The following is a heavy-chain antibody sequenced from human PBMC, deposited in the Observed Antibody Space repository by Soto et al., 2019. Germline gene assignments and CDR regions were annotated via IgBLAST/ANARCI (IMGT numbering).Heavy chain of an antibody. CDR3: AKMEEGVVVPFDY. Sequence: GGSLRLSCAASGFTFSSYAMSWVRQAPGKGLEWVSAISGSGVRTWYADSVKGRFIISRDNSKSMVYVQINSLRAEDTAVYYCAKMEEGVVVPFDYWGQGTLVTVSS. CDR2: ISGSGVRT. D-gene: IGHD3-22*01. V-gene: IGHV3-23*01. J-gene: IGHJ4*02. CDR1: GFTFSSYA.